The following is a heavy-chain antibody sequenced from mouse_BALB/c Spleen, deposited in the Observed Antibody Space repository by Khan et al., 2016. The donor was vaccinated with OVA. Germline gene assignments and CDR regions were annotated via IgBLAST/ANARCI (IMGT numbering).Heavy chain of an antibody. J-gene: IGHJ3*01. D-gene: IGHD2-14*01. CDR3: ARSTYRYAFVY. CDR1: GDSITTGY. V-gene: IGHV3-8*02. Sequence: EVQLQESGPSLVKPSQTLSLTCSVTGDSITTGYWNWIRKFPGNKLEYMGYIIYTGYTYYNPSLKSRISITRHTSNNQYDLQLNSVTDEDTATYYCARSTYRYAFVYWGQGTLVTVSA. CDR2: IIYTGYT.